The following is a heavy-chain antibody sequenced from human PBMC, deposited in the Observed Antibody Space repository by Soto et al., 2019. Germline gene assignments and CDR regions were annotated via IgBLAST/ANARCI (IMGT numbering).Heavy chain of an antibody. Sequence: EVQLVESGGGLVKPGGSLKLSCAASGFTFSYVWMSWVRQAPGKGLEWVGRIQSKTDGGATDYAAPVKGRFTISRDDSRNTLYLQMNSLKTEDTAVYYCTTLGFIGYHTMDVWGQGTTATVSS. CDR2: IQSKTDGGAT. V-gene: IGHV3-15*01. D-gene: IGHD3-22*01. J-gene: IGHJ6*02. CDR3: TTLGFIGYHTMDV. CDR1: GFTFSYVW.